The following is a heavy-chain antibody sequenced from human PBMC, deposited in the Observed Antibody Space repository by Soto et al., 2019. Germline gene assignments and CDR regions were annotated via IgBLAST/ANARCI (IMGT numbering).Heavy chain of an antibody. Sequence: EVQVVESGGGLVQPAGLLKLSCAASRFTFSGSAVHWVRQAFGKGQEWVGRILSKAGNYATAYPASMKGRFTISRDDSENTAFLQMNSLKTEDTAVYYCISGGSPYFYDYWGQGTLVAVSS. J-gene: IGHJ4*02. CDR3: ISGGSPYFYDY. CDR2: ILSKAGNYAT. CDR1: RFTFSGSA. V-gene: IGHV3-73*01.